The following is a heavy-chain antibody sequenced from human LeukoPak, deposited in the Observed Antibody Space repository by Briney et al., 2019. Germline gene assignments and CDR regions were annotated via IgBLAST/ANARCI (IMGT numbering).Heavy chain of an antibody. CDR3: ARHSYGANWFDP. V-gene: IGHV4-59*01. CDR2: IYYSGST. J-gene: IGHJ5*02. D-gene: IGHD5-18*01. Sequence: SETLSLTCTVSGGSISSYYWSWIRQPPGKGLEWIGYIYYSGSTNYNPSLQSRVTISVDTSKNQFSLKLSSVTAADTAVYYCARHSYGANWFDPWGQGTLVTVSS. CDR1: GGSISSYY.